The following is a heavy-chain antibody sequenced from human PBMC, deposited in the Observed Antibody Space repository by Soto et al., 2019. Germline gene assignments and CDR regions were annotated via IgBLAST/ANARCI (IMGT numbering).Heavy chain of an antibody. Sequence: SETLSLTCTVSGGSISSSDYYWAWVRQPPGKGLEWIGSIFHSGTTYYNPSLKSRVTISVDTSKYQFSLLLSAVTAADTAVYYCARGAGSPTYYYGVDVWGQGTTVTVSS. CDR3: ARGAGSPTYYYGVDV. D-gene: IGHD2-15*01. CDR1: GGSISSSDYY. J-gene: IGHJ6*02. V-gene: IGHV4-39*01. CDR2: IFHSGTT.